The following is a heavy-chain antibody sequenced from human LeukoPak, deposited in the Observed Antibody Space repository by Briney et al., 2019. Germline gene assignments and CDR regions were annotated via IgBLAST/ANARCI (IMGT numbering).Heavy chain of an antibody. CDR3: ARGRDSSSWLPLDY. CDR1: GFIFSDYY. D-gene: IGHD6-13*01. J-gene: IGHJ4*02. CDR2: IGSSGGTI. Sequence: PGGSLRLSCAASGFIFSDYYMSWIRQAPGKGLEWVSYIGSSGGTIFYADSLKGRFTIFRDNAKNSLYLQMNSLRAEDTAVYYCARGRDSSSWLPLDYWGQGTLVTVSS. V-gene: IGHV3-11*04.